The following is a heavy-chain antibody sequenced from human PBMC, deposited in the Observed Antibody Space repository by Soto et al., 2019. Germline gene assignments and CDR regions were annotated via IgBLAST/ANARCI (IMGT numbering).Heavy chain of an antibody. D-gene: IGHD3-10*01. Sequence: PGGSLRLSCAASGFTFSSYEMNWVRQAPGKGLEWVSYISSSGSTIYYADSVKGRFTISRDNAKNSLYLQMNSLRAEDTAVYYCARSYGSGRLGYYYYGMDVWGQGXTATVYS. CDR2: ISSSGSTI. CDR1: GFTFSSYE. CDR3: ARSYGSGRLGYYYYGMDV. J-gene: IGHJ6*02. V-gene: IGHV3-48*03.